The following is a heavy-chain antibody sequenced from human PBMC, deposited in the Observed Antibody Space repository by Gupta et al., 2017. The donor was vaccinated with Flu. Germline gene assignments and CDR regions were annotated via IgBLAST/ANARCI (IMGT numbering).Heavy chain of an antibody. J-gene: IGHJ4*02. CDR1: GYTFTGHY. D-gene: IGHD6-13*01. CDR3: ARDIAAAISPARYFDY. V-gene: IGHV1-2*02. CDR2: INPNSGGT. Sequence: QVQLVQSGAEVKKPGASVKVSCKASGYTFTGHYMHWVRQAPGQGLEWMGWINPNSGGTNYAQKFQGRVTMTRDTSISTAYMELSRLRSDDTAVYYCARDIAAAISPARYFDYWGQGTLVTVSS.